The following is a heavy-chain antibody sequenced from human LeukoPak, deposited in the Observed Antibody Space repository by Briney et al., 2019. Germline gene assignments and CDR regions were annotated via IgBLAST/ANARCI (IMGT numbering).Heavy chain of an antibody. CDR2: ISYSGST. Sequence: SETPSLTCTVSGGSISSHYWSWIRQPPGKGLEWIGYISYSGSTNFNTSLKSRVNISLDTSKNQFSLKLNSMTPADTAVYYCARGSRLDYGGIGEFDYWGQGTLVTVSS. CDR3: ARGSRLDYGGIGEFDY. CDR1: GGSISSHY. D-gene: IGHD4-23*01. J-gene: IGHJ4*02. V-gene: IGHV4-59*11.